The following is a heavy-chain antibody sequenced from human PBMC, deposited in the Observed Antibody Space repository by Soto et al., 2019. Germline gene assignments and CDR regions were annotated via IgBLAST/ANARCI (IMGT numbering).Heavy chain of an antibody. Sequence: PGGSLRLSCAASGFTFSSYGMHWVRQATGKGLEWVSSIGTAGDTYYPGSVKGRFTISRDNSKNTLYLQMNSLRAEDTAVYYCARNYDSTAGGAFDIWGQGTMVTVSS. CDR1: GFTFSSYG. CDR2: IGTAGDT. J-gene: IGHJ3*02. CDR3: ARNYDSTAGGAFDI. V-gene: IGHV3-13*04. D-gene: IGHD3-22*01.